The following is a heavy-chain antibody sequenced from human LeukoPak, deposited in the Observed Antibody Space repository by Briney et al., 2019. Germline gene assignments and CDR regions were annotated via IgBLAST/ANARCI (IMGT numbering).Heavy chain of an antibody. J-gene: IGHJ4*02. D-gene: IGHD1-26*01. V-gene: IGHV3-48*04. CDR1: GFTFSSYS. Sequence: GGSLRLSCAASGFTFSSYSMNWVRQAPGKGLEWVSFISSSSSTIYYADSVKGRFTISRDNAKNSLYLQMNSLRGEDTAVYYCARDRGGSYSAIDYWGQGTLVTVSS. CDR3: ARDRGGSYSAIDY. CDR2: ISSSSSTI.